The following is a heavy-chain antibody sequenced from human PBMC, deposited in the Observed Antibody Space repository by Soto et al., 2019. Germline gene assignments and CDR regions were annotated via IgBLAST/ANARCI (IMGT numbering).Heavy chain of an antibody. D-gene: IGHD1-7*01. CDR1: GFTFSSYA. CDR3: ASVPLEAITGTTGLFDY. J-gene: IGHJ4*02. Sequence: GGSLRLSCAASGFTFSSYAMHWVRQAPGKGLEWVAVISYDGSNKYYADSVKGRFTISRDNSKNTLYLQMNSLRAEDTAVYYCASVPLEAITGTTGLFDYWGQGTLVTVSS. V-gene: IGHV3-30-3*01. CDR2: ISYDGSNK.